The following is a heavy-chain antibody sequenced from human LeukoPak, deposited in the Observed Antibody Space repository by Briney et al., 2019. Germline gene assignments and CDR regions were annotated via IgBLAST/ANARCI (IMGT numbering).Heavy chain of an antibody. Sequence: SETLSLTCTVSGGSISSYYWSWLRQPPGKGLEWIGYIYYSGSTNYNPSLKSRVTISVDTSKNQFSLKLSSVTAADTAVYYCARHRSNYYFDYWGQGTLVTVSS. CDR3: ARHRSNYYFDY. J-gene: IGHJ4*02. D-gene: IGHD1-26*01. V-gene: IGHV4-59*08. CDR1: GGSISSYY. CDR2: IYYSGST.